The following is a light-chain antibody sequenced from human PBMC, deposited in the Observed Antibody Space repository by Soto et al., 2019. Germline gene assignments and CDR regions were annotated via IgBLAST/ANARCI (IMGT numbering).Light chain of an antibody. CDR3: SSYTTSNTLV. CDR1: SSDVGAYTY. CDR2: EVS. Sequence: QSALTQPASVSGSPGQSITISCTGSSSDVGAYTYVSWYQQHPGKAPKLMIFEVSDRPSGVSNXFSGSKSGNTSSLTISGLQAEDEADYYCSSYTTSNTLVFGGGTKLTVL. J-gene: IGLJ2*01. V-gene: IGLV2-14*01.